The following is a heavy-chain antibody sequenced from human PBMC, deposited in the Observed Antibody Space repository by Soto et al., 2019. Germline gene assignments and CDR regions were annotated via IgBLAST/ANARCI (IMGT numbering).Heavy chain of an antibody. CDR1: GGSISSYY. V-gene: IGHV4-59*01. CDR2: IHYNGST. D-gene: IGHD5-12*01. J-gene: IGHJ4*02. CDR3: ARGIWLPLPDS. Sequence: SETLSLTCTVSGGSISSYYCNWIRQPPGKGLEWIWSIHYNGSTNYNPSLKSRVSISVDTSKNQFSLKLNSVTAADTAVYYCARGIWLPLPDSWGQGTLVTGSS.